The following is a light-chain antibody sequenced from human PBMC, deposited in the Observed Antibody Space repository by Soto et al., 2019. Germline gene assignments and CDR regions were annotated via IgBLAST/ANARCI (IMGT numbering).Light chain of an antibody. CDR1: QSVSNY. Sequence: TLSLSPGERATLSCRASQSVSNYVAWYQQKPGQAPRLLIYDASNRATGIPARFSGSGSGTDFTLTISSLEPEDFAVYYCQQRSNWVFGRGTKVDIK. V-gene: IGKV3-11*01. J-gene: IGKJ3*01. CDR2: DAS. CDR3: QQRSNWV.